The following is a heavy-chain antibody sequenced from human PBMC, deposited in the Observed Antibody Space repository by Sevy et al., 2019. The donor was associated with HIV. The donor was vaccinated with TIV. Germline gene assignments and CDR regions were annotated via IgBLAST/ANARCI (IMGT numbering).Heavy chain of an antibody. D-gene: IGHD3-22*01. CDR2: IIPIFGTA. CDR1: GGTFSSYA. V-gene: IGHV1-69*13. CDR3: ARGPDYYESSGRDAFDI. J-gene: IGHJ3*02. Sequence: ASVKVSCKASGGTFSSYAISWVRQAPGQGLEWMGGIIPIFGTANYAQKFQGRVTITADESTSTAYMELSSLRSEDTAVYYCARGPDYYESSGRDAFDIWGQGTMVTVSS.